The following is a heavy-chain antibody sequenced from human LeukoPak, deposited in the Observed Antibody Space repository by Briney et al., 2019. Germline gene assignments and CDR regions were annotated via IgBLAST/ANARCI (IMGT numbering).Heavy chain of an antibody. CDR2: ISESSTYI. Sequence: GGSLKLSCVASGFTFSSDSMNWVRQAPGKGLEWVSYISESSTYIYYAKSVKGRFTISRDNAKNSLYLQMNSLRGEDTAVYYCARDDAATARASGMDVWGKGTTVTVSS. J-gene: IGHJ6*04. D-gene: IGHD6-6*01. CDR1: GFTFSSDS. V-gene: IGHV3-21*01. CDR3: ARDDAATARASGMDV.